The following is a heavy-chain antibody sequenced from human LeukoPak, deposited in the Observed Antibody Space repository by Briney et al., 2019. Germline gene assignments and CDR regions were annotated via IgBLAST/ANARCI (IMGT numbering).Heavy chain of an antibody. J-gene: IGHJ4*02. CDR3: ARGQILGGNHPPPDY. Sequence: ASVKVSCKASGYTFTSYYMHWVRQAPGQGLEGMGISNPSGGSTTYAQKFQGRVTMTRDMSTSTVYMELSSLRSEDTAVYYCARGQILGGNHPPPDYWGQGTLVTVSS. D-gene: IGHD4-23*01. CDR1: GYTFTSYY. V-gene: IGHV1-46*01. CDR2: SNPSGGST.